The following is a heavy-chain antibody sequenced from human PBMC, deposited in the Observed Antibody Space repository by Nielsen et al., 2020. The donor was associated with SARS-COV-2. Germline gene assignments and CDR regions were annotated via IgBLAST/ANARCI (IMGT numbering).Heavy chain of an antibody. CDR2: ISDDGSEK. CDR3: ARGNGWGSYFDY. J-gene: IGHJ4*02. CDR1: GFIFSNYR. V-gene: IGHV3-30-3*01. Sequence: GESLKISCAASGFIFSNYRMHWVRQAPGKGLEWVAVISDDGSEKYYADSVKGRFTISRDNSKNTLYLQMNSLRGEDTAVYYCARGNGWGSYFDYWGQGTLVTVSS. D-gene: IGHD7-27*01.